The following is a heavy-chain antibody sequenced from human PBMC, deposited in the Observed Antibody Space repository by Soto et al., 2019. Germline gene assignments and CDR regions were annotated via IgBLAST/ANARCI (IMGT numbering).Heavy chain of an antibody. J-gene: IGHJ4*02. D-gene: IGHD6-13*01. V-gene: IGHV3-11*01. CDR3: ARQALGSSSSWYSTPLSSEYYFDY. CDR1: GFTFSYYY. Sequence: GGSLRLSCAASGFTFSYYYMSLIRQAPGKGLEWVSYISSSGSTIYYADSVKGRFTISRDNAKNSLYLQMNSLKASDTAMYYCARQALGSSSSWYSTPLSSEYYFDYWGQGTLVTVSS. CDR2: ISSSGSTI.